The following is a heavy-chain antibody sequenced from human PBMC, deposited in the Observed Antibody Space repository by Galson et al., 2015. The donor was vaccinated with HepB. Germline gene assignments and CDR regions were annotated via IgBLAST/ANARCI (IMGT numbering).Heavy chain of an antibody. CDR1: GDSVSSTSST. Sequence: CAISGDSVSSTSSTWVWVRQSPSRGLEWLGRTYYRSKWYNDYAVSVKGRITINPDTSKNQFSLELNSVTPEDTAVCYCSRGNYGSGGVPYWGQGALVTVSS. CDR2: TYYRSKWYN. J-gene: IGHJ4*02. CDR3: SRGNYGSGGVPY. V-gene: IGHV6-1*01. D-gene: IGHD6-25*01.